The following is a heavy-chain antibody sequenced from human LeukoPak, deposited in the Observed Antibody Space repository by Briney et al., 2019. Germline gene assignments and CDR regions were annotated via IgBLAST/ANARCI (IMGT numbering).Heavy chain of an antibody. D-gene: IGHD6-13*01. V-gene: IGHV5-51*01. J-gene: IGHJ4*02. CDR2: IYPGDSDT. CDR1: GYSFTSYW. Sequence: GESLKISCKGSGYSFTSYWIGWVRQMPGKGLEWMGIIYPGDSDTRYSPSFQGQVTISADKSISTAYLQWSSLKASDTATYYCARPLFGRSSSWYEGDSWDQGTLVTVSS. CDR3: ARPLFGRSSSWYEGDS.